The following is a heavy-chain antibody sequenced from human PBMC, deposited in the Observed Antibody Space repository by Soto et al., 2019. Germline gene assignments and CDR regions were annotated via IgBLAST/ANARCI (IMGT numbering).Heavy chain of an antibody. CDR2: ISWNGDAT. CDR3: ANLPLYGSGFDC. D-gene: IGHD3-10*01. CDR1: GFTFDDYA. J-gene: IGHJ4*02. Sequence: EVQLVESGGGLVQPGRSLRLSCAASGFTFDDYAIHWVRQAPGKGLEWVSGISWNGDATGYADSVQGRFIISRDNAKNSLDLQMNRPRKEEKGIYYCANLPLYGSGFDCWGQGTLVTVSS. V-gene: IGHV3-9*01.